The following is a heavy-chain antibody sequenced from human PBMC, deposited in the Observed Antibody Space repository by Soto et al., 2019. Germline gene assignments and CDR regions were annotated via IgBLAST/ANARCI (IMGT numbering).Heavy chain of an antibody. CDR3: ARGNRNKLLLGYYYGMDV. CDR2: IIPIFGTA. CDR1: GGTFSSYA. D-gene: IGHD3-22*01. Sequence: QVQLVQSGAEVKKPGSSVKVSCKASGGTFSSYAISWVRQAPGQGLEWMGGIIPIFGTANYAQKFQGRVTITADESTSTAYMELSSLRSEDTAVYYRARGNRNKLLLGYYYGMDVWGQGTTVTVSS. V-gene: IGHV1-69*01. J-gene: IGHJ6*02.